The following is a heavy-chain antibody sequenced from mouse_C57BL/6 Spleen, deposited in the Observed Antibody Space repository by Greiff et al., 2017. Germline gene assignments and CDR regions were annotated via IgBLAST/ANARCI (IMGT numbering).Heavy chain of an antibody. J-gene: IGHJ4*01. CDR1: GYTFTSYW. D-gene: IGHD1-1*01. V-gene: IGHV1-55*01. CDR2: IYPGSGST. CDR3: ARSGYYYGSSYPYARDY. Sequence: QVQLKQPGAELVKPGASVKMSCKASGYTFTSYWITWVKQRPGQGLEWIGDIYPGSGSTNYNEKFKSKATLTVDTSSSTAYMQLSSLTSEDSAVYYCARSGYYYGSSYPYARDYWGQGTSVTVSS.